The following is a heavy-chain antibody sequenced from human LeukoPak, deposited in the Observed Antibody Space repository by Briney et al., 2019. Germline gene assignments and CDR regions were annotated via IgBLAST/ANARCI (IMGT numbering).Heavy chain of an antibody. D-gene: IGHD4-17*01. V-gene: IGHV4-59*01. CDR1: AGSISDFH. CDR2: VHSSGST. Sequence: SEALSLTCSVSAGSISDFHWGWIRQTPGEGLEWVCHVHSSGSTNYNPTLKTRLTMSVDTSKNQFFLKLSSVTAADTAVYYCARDLTTVTKGLDVWGEGATIIVSS. J-gene: IGHJ6*04. CDR3: ARDLTTVTKGLDV.